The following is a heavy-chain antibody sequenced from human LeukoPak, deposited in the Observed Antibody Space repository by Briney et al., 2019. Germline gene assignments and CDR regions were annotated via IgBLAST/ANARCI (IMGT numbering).Heavy chain of an antibody. V-gene: IGHV1-18*01. J-gene: IGHJ5*02. CDR1: GYTFTSYG. D-gene: IGHD6-13*01. Sequence: ASVKVSCKASGYTFTSYGISWVRQAPGQGLEWMGWISAYNGNTNYAQKLQGRVTMTTDTSTSTAYMELRSLRSDDTAVYYCARRPRIAAAAGNWFDPWGQGTLVTVSS. CDR3: ARRPRIAAAAGNWFDP. CDR2: ISAYNGNT.